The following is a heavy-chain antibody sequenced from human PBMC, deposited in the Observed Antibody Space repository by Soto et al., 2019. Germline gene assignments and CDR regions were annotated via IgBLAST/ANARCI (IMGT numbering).Heavy chain of an antibody. J-gene: IGHJ4*02. Sequence: QVHLVQSGAEVKKPRASVKVSCKGSGYAFTTYGITWVRQAPGQGLEWMGWISAHNGNTNYAQKLQGSVTVTRDTSTSTAYMELRSLRSDDTAVSYCARGRYGDYWGQGALVTVSS. CDR2: ISAHNGNT. V-gene: IGHV1-18*01. CDR3: ARGRYGDY. D-gene: IGHD1-1*01. CDR1: GYAFTTYG.